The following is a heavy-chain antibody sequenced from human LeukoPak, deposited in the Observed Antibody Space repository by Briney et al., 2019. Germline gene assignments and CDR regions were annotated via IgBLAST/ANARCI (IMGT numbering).Heavy chain of an antibody. Sequence: GVSLRLSCAVSGFTFSSYAMSWVRQAPGKGLEWVSIISGGSGTTYYADSVKGRFTISRDNSKNTLYLQMNSLRAEDTAVYYCTRVSMGYDSSGLRSAFDIWGQGTMVTVSS. CDR2: ISGGSGTT. CDR3: TRVSMGYDSSGLRSAFDI. CDR1: GFTFSSYA. J-gene: IGHJ3*02. V-gene: IGHV3-23*01. D-gene: IGHD3-22*01.